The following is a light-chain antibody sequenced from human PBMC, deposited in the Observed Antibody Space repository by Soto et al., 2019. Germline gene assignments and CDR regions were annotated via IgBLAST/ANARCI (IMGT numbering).Light chain of an antibody. CDR3: QRYGSSPYT. CDR1: QSVSSTF. CDR2: GAS. V-gene: IGKV3-20*01. Sequence: IVLTQSPGTLSLSPGERATLSCRASQSVSSTFLVWYQQKPGQAPRLLIYGASTRAAGVPDRFSGSGSGTDFTLTISRLEPEDFAVYYCQRYGSSPYTFGQGTKLEIK. J-gene: IGKJ2*01.